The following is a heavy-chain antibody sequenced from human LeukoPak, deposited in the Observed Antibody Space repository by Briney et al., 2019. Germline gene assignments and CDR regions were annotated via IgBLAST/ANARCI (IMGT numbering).Heavy chain of an antibody. CDR1: GYTFTSYG. J-gene: IGHJ3*02. Sequence: ASVKVSCKASGYTFTSYGISWVRQAPGQGLEWMGGIIPIFGTANYAQKFQGRVTITADKSTSTAYMELSSLRSEDTAVYYCARRGVYGGNSGAFDIWGQGTMVTVSS. CDR3: ARRGVYGGNSGAFDI. V-gene: IGHV1-69*06. D-gene: IGHD4-23*01. CDR2: IIPIFGTA.